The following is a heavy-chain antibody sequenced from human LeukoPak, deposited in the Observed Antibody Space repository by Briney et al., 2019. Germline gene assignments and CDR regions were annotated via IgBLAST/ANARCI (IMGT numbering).Heavy chain of an antibody. CDR3: ARLENWAFDF. CDR1: GDSVSSNSAA. J-gene: IGHJ4*02. Sequence: SQTLSLTCAISGDSVSSNSAAGNWIRQSPSRGLEWLGRTYYRSKWSTDYAVSVKSRITVNPDTSKNQFSLQLNSVTPEDTAVYYCARLENWAFDFWGQGTLITVSS. CDR2: TYYRSKWST. V-gene: IGHV6-1*01. D-gene: IGHD7-27*01.